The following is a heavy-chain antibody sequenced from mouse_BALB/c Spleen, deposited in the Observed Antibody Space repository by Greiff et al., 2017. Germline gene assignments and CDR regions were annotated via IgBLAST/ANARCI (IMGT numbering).Heavy chain of an antibody. CDR3: ARDGDAMDY. CDR1: GYSITSGYY. V-gene: IGHV3-6*02. J-gene: IGHJ4*01. Sequence: DVQLQESGPGLVKPSQSLSLTCSVTGYSITSGYYWNWIRQFPGNKLEWMGYISYDGSNNYNPSLKNRISITRDTSKNQFFLKLNSVTTEDTATYYCARDGDAMDYWGQGTSVTVSS. CDR2: ISYDGSN.